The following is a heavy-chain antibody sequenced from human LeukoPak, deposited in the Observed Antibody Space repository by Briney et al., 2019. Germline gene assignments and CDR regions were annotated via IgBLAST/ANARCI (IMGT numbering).Heavy chain of an antibody. CDR3: TRHSMVRGVIAGWFDP. D-gene: IGHD3-10*01. CDR2: IRSKAYGGTT. V-gene: IGHV3-49*04. Sequence: GGSLRLSCTASGFTFGDYAMSWVRQAPGKGLEWVGFIRSKAYGGTTEYAASVKGRFTISRDDSKSIAYLQMNSLKTEDTAVYYCTRHSMVRGVIAGWFDPWGQGTLVTVSS. CDR1: GFTFGDYA. J-gene: IGHJ5*02.